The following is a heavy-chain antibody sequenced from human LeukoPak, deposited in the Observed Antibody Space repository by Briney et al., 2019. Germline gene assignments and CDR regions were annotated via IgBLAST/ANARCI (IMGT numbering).Heavy chain of an antibody. CDR1: GGSISSYY. J-gene: IGHJ6*03. CDR2: IYYSGST. Sequence: SETLSLTCTVSGGSISSYYWSWIRQPPGKGLEWIGYIYYSGSTNYNPSLKSRVTISVDTSKNQFSLKLSSVTAADTAVYYCARARYYYDSSGYTEYYYYYYMDVWGKGTTVTISS. V-gene: IGHV4-59*01. D-gene: IGHD3-22*01. CDR3: ARARYYYDSSGYTEYYYYYYMDV.